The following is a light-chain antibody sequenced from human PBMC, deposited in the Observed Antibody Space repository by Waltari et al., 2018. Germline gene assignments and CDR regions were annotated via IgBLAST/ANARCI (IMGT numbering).Light chain of an antibody. J-gene: IGLJ1*01. Sequence: QSALTQPPSASGSLGQSVTIPCTGTSSDVGSYKYVSWHQQHPGKAPKLIIYQVSKRPSGVPERFSGSKSDNTASLTVSGLQAEDEADYYCSSYAGNNNYVFGTGTKVTVL. V-gene: IGLV2-8*01. CDR2: QVS. CDR1: SSDVGSYKY. CDR3: SSYAGNNNYV.